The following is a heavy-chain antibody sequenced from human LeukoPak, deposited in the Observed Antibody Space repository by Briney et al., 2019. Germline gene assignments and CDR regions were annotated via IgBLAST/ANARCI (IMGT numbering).Heavy chain of an antibody. Sequence: PGGSLRLSCAASGFSFNHAWMSWVRQAPGKELEWVARIKSKTNGGTTDHAAAVKGRFTISRDDSKNTLYLQMNSLKTEDTAVYYCTTISGVAAAGTRNYYYYMDVWGRGTTVTVSS. CDR2: IKSKTNGGTT. J-gene: IGHJ6*03. V-gene: IGHV3-15*01. D-gene: IGHD6-13*01. CDR3: TTISGVAAAGTRNYYYYMDV. CDR1: GFSFNHAW.